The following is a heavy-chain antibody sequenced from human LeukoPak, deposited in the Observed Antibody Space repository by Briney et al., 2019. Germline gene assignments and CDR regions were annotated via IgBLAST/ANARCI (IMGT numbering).Heavy chain of an antibody. CDR1: GFSFHTYS. J-gene: IGHJ4*02. V-gene: IGHV3-48*01. CDR3: SRPGYYFDY. D-gene: IGHD3-10*01. Sequence: GGSLRLSCAASGFSFHTYSMNWVRQAPGKGLEWISYISSSGSPIYSADSVRGRFTISRDNAKNSLYLQMNSLRAEDTAVYYCSRPGYYFDYWGQGTLVTVSS. CDR2: ISSSGSPI.